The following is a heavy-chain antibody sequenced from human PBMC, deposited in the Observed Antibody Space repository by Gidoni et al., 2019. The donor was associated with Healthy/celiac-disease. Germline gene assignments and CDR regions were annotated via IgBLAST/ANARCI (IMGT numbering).Heavy chain of an antibody. D-gene: IGHD3-9*01. CDR2: TNHSGST. J-gene: IGHJ4*02. V-gene: IGHV4-34*01. Sequence: QVQLQQWGAGLLKPSETLSLTCAVYGGSFSGYYWRWIRQPPGKGMEWIGETNHSGSTNYNPSRKSRVTIAVDTSKNQFSLKLSSVTAADTAVYYCARGRDWLLYRFDYWGQGTLVTVSS. CDR1: GGSFSGYY. CDR3: ARGRDWLLYRFDY.